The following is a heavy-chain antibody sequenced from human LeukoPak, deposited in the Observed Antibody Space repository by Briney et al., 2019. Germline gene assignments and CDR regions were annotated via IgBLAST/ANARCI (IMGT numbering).Heavy chain of an antibody. CDR1: GYTFTGYY. V-gene: IGHV1-2*02. D-gene: IGHD2-15*01. J-gene: IGHJ3*02. CDR3: ARGLEDIVVVVAATGDAFDI. Sequence: ASVKVSCKASGYTFTGYYMHWVRQAPGQGLEWMGWINPNSGGTNYAQKFQGRVTMTRDTSISTAYMELSRLRSDDTAVYYCARGLEDIVVVVAATGDAFDIWGQGTMVTVSS. CDR2: INPNSGGT.